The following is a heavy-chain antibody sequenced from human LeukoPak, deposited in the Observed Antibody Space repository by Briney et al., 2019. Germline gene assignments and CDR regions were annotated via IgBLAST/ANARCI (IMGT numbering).Heavy chain of an antibody. Sequence: GASVKVSCKASGYTFTSYGISWVRQAPGQGLEWMGWISAYNGNTNYAQKLQGRVTMTTDTSTSTAYMELRSLRSDDTAVYYCARVPDSSSVLYYYYYYGMDVWGQVTTVTVSS. CDR2: ISAYNGNT. CDR3: ARVPDSSSVLYYYYYYGMDV. CDR1: GYTFTSYG. V-gene: IGHV1-18*01. D-gene: IGHD6-13*01. J-gene: IGHJ6*02.